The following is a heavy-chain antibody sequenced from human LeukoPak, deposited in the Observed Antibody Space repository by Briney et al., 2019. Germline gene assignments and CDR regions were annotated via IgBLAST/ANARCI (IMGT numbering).Heavy chain of an antibody. CDR3: ARTLYSGSYYFDY. CDR1: GFTVSSNY. J-gene: IGHJ4*02. V-gene: IGHV3-53*01. CDR2: IYSGGST. D-gene: IGHD1-26*01. Sequence: GGSLRLSCAASGFTVSSNYMSWVRQAPGKGLEWVSVIYSGGSTYYADSVKGRFTISRDNSKNTLYLQMNSLRAEDTAVYYCARTLYSGSYYFDYWGQGTLVTVPS.